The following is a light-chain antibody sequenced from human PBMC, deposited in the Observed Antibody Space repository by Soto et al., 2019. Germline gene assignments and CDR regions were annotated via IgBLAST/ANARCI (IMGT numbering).Light chain of an antibody. V-gene: IGKV3-15*01. Sequence: EIVMTQSPATLSVSPGERATLSCRASQSVSSNLAWYQQKPGQAPRLLMYGASTRATGIPARFSGSGSGTEFTLTVSSPQSEDFAVYYCQKYDNWPWTFGQGTKVEVK. CDR1: QSVSSN. CDR2: GAS. J-gene: IGKJ1*01. CDR3: QKYDNWPWT.